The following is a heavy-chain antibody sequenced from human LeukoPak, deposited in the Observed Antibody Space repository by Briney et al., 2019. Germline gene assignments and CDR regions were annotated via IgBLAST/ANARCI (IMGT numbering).Heavy chain of an antibody. CDR1: GFTFSSYG. Sequence: PGRSLRLSCAASGFTFSSYGMHWVRQAPGKGLEWVAVIWYDGSNKYYADSVKGRFTISRDNSKNTLYLQMNSLRAEDTAVYYCARGLASYCSGGSCYPVGYWGQGTLVTVSS. V-gene: IGHV3-33*01. J-gene: IGHJ4*02. D-gene: IGHD2-15*01. CDR3: ARGLASYCSGGSCYPVGY. CDR2: IWYDGSNK.